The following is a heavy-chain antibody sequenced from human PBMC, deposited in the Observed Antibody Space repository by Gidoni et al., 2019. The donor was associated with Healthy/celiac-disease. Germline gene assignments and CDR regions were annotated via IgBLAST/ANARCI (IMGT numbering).Heavy chain of an antibody. CDR3: ARDYYGSGSYWYPLDY. CDR2: IWYDGSNK. J-gene: IGHJ4*02. Sequence: QVQLVESGGGVVQPGRSLRLSCAASGFTFSSYGMHWVRQAPGKGREWVAVIWYDGSNKYYADSVKGRFTISRDNSKNTLYLQMNSLRAEDTAVYYCARDYYGSGSYWYPLDYWGQGTLVTVSS. D-gene: IGHD3-10*01. CDR1: GFTFSSYG. V-gene: IGHV3-33*08.